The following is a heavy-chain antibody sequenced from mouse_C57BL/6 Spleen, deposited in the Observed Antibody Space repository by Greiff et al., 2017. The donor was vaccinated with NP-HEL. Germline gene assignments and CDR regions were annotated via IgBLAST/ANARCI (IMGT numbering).Heavy chain of an antibody. CDR1: GFTFSDYG. D-gene: IGHD1-1*01. CDR3: ARDGSRAY. CDR2: ISSGSSTI. J-gene: IGHJ3*01. V-gene: IGHV5-17*01. Sequence: EVKLMESGGGLVKPGGSLKLSCAASGFTFSDYGMHWVRQAPEKGLEWVAYISSGSSTIYYAATVKGRFTIARDNAKNTLFLQMTSLRSEDTAMYYCARDGSRAYWGQGTLVTVSA.